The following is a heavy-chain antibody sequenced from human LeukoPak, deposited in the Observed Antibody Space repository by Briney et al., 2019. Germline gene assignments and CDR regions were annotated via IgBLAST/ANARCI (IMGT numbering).Heavy chain of an antibody. J-gene: IGHJ5*02. CDR1: GYTFSTYG. Sequence: ASVKVSCKASGYTFSTYGISWVRQAPGQGLEWMGWISAYNGNTNYAPKLQGRVTMTTDTSTSTAYLELRSLRSDDTAVYYCARDLIAVRPNWFDPWGQGTLVTVSS. CDR3: ARDLIAVRPNWFDP. V-gene: IGHV1-18*01. CDR2: ISAYNGNT. D-gene: IGHD6-6*01.